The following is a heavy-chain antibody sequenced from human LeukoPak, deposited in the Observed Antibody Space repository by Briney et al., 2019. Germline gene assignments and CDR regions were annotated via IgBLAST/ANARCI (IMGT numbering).Heavy chain of an antibody. CDR3: ARLLQGVAGTWGY. J-gene: IGHJ4*02. CDR1: GYSFTTYW. D-gene: IGHD6-19*01. V-gene: IGHV5-51*01. CDR2: IYPGDSDA. Sequence: GESLKISCKASGYSFTTYWIAWVRQMPGKGLEWMGMIYPGDSDARYSPSFQGQITISVDKSISIAYLQWSSLKASDTAMYYCARLLQGVAGTWGYWGQGTLVTV.